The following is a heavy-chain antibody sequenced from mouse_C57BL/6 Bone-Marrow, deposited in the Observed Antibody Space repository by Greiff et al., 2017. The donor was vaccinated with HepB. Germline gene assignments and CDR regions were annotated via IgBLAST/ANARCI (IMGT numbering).Heavy chain of an antibody. Sequence: EVKLMESGAELVRPGASVKLSCTASGFNIKDDYMPWVKQRPEQGLEWIGWIDPENGDTEYASKFQGKATITADTSSNTAYLQLSSLTSEDTAVYYCTTSLYYGSSYWYFDVWGTGTTVTVSS. CDR1: GFNIKDDY. J-gene: IGHJ1*03. CDR3: TTSLYYGSSYWYFDV. D-gene: IGHD1-1*01. CDR2: IDPENGDT. V-gene: IGHV14-4*01.